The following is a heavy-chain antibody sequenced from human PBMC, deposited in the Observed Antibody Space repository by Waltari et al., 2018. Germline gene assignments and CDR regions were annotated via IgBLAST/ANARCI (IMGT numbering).Heavy chain of an antibody. CDR3: ALAYCGGDCPFDY. CDR1: GYTFTGNY. D-gene: IGHD2-21*02. J-gene: IGHJ4*02. CDR2: INPNSGVT. V-gene: IGHV1-2*02. Sequence: QVQLVQSGAEGKKPGASVKVSCQASGYTFTGNYMHWVRRAPGQGLEWMGWINPNSGVTNYAQKFQGSVTMTRDTSISTADMELSRLRSDDTAVYYCALAYCGGDCPFDYWGQGTLVTVSS.